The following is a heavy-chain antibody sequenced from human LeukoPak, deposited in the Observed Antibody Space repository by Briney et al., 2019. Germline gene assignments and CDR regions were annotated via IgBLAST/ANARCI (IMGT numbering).Heavy chain of an antibody. CDR3: ARDARQNPLIVVVIRVRAYFDY. CDR1: GGSFSGYY. D-gene: IGHD3-22*01. V-gene: IGHV4-34*01. CDR2: INHSGST. Sequence: SETLSLTCAVYGGSFSGYYWSWIRQPPGKGLEWIGEINHSGSTNYNPSLKSRVTISVDTSKNQFSLKLSSVTAADTAVYYCARDARQNPLIVVVIRVRAYFDYWGQGTLVTVSS. J-gene: IGHJ4*02.